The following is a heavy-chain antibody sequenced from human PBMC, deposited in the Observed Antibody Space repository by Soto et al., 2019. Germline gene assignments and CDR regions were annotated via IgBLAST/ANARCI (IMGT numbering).Heavy chain of an antibody. CDR3: AQLGYCSSTSCYLWIDY. V-gene: IGHV3-30-3*01. CDR1: GFTFSSYA. J-gene: IGHJ4*02. D-gene: IGHD2-2*01. Sequence: GSLRLSCAASGFTFSSYAMHWVRQAPGKGLEWVAVISYDGSNKYYADSVKGRFTISRDNSKNTLYLQMNSLRAEDTAVYYCAQLGYCSSTSCYLWIDYWGQGTLVTVSS. CDR2: ISYDGSNK.